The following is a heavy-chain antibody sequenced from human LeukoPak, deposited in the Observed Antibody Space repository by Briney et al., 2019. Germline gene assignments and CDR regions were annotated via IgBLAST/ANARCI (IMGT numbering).Heavy chain of an antibody. Sequence: SVKVSCKASGGTFSKYTISWVRQRPGQGLEWMGGITPLFGTANYAQKFQGRVTITADESASTAYMELSSLRSEDTAVYYCARVEAVTNSNWFDPWGQGTLVTVSS. CDR1: GGTFSKYT. D-gene: IGHD4-17*01. CDR3: ARVEAVTNSNWFDP. J-gene: IGHJ5*02. CDR2: ITPLFGTA. V-gene: IGHV1-69*13.